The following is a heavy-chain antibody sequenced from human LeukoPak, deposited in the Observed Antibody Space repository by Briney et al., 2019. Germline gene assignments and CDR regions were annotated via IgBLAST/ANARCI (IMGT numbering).Heavy chain of an antibody. J-gene: IGHJ4*02. Sequence: SQTLSLTCAISGDSVSSNRASWTWIRQSPSRGLEWLGRTYYRSKWYNDYAVSLKSRISINPDTSKNQFSLQLDSVTPEDTAVYYCSRSDGASDFDYWGQGTLVTVSS. V-gene: IGHV6-1*01. D-gene: IGHD5-24*01. CDR3: SRSDGASDFDY. CDR2: TYYRSKWYN. CDR1: GDSVSSNRAS.